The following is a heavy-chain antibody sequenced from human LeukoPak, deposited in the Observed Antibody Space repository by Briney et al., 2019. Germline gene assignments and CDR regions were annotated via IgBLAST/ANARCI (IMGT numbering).Heavy chain of an antibody. Sequence: PSETLSLTCTVSGGSINNYFWSWVRQPAGEGLEWIGRIYTSGSTNYNPSLRSRVTISVDMSENQFSLKLSSVTAADTAVYYCARDDPARMTATLDYWGQGILVTVSS. D-gene: IGHD2-21*02. CDR3: ARDDPARMTATLDY. V-gene: IGHV4-4*07. CDR2: IYTSGST. CDR1: GGSINNYF. J-gene: IGHJ4*02.